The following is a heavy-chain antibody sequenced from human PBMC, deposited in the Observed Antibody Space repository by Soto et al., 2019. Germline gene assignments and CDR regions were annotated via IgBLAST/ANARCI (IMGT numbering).Heavy chain of an antibody. CDR3: TTGAY. V-gene: IGHV4-61*01. CDR1: GGSVSSGSYY. J-gene: IGHJ4*02. CDR2: IYYSGTT. Sequence: SETLSLTCLVSGGSVSSGSYYWSWIRQPPGKGLEWIGFIYYSGTTNYNPSLKSRVTMSVDTSKNQFSLNLASVSAADTAVYYCTTGAYWGQGTLVTVSS.